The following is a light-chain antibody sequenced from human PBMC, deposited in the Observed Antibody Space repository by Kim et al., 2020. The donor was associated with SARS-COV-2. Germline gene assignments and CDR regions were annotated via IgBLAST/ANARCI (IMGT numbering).Light chain of an antibody. CDR1: SLRTYY. CDR3: GSRDSSDNHVL. V-gene: IGLV3-19*01. CDR2: GKN. Sequence: SSELTQDPAVSVALGQTVRITCQGDSLRTYYATWYQQKPGQAPLLVIYGKNNRPSGIPDRFSGSSSGNTASLTITGAQAEDEADYYCGSRDSSDNHVLFGGGTQLTVL. J-gene: IGLJ2*01.